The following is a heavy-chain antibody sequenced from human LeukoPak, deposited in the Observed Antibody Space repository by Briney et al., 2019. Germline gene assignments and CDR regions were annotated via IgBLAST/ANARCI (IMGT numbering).Heavy chain of an antibody. CDR2: IYPGDSDT. V-gene: IGHV5-51*01. CDR1: GYSFTSYW. CDR3: ARRGGNYYDSREVDY. D-gene: IGHD3-22*01. J-gene: IGHJ4*02. Sequence: GESLKISCKGSGYSFTSYWIGWVRQMPGKGLEWMGIIYPGDSDTRYGPSFQGQVTISADKSISTAYLQWSSLKASDTAMYYCARRGGNYYDSREVDYWGQGTLVTVSS.